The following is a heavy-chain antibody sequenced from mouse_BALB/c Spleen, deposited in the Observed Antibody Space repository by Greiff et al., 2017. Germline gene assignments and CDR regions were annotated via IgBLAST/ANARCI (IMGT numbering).Heavy chain of an antibody. J-gene: IGHJ4*01. Sequence: QVQLQQPGAELVKPGASVKMSCKASGYTFPSYWMHWVKQRPGQGLEWIGTIDPSDSYTSYNQKFKGKATLTVDTSSSTAYMQLSSLTSEDSAVYYCTRNGDDYDENAMDYWGQGTSVTVSS. V-gene: IGHV1S127*01. D-gene: IGHD2-4*01. CDR1: GYTFPSYW. CDR3: TRNGDDYDENAMDY. CDR2: IDPSDSYT.